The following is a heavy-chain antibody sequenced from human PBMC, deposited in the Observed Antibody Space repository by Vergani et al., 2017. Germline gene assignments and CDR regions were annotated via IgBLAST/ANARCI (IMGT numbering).Heavy chain of an antibody. CDR2: IKSKTDGGTT. V-gene: IGHV3-15*01. CDR3: XTDVVGLWPGRYYYGMDV. Sequence: EVQLVESGGGLVKPGGSLRLSCAASGFTFSNAWMSWVRQAPGKGLEWVGRIKSKTDGGTTDYAAPVKGRFTISRDDSKNTLYLQMNSLKTEDTAVYYCXTDVVGLWPGRYYYGMDVWGQGTTVTVSS. D-gene: IGHD2-21*01. CDR1: GFTFSNAW. J-gene: IGHJ6*02.